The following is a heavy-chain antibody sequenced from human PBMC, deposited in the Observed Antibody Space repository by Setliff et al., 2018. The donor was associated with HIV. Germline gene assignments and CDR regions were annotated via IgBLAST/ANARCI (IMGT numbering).Heavy chain of an antibody. CDR1: GGSISSHY. J-gene: IGHJ5*02. CDR2: IYYSGST. Sequence: PSETLSRTCTASGGSISSHYWSWIRQPPGKGLEWIGGIYYSGSTSYNPTLKSRVTISTDTSRNPFSLSLTSVTGADTAVYYCARGGASSKYLDPWGQGTLVTVSS. V-gene: IGHV4-59*11. CDR3: ARGGASSKYLDP. D-gene: IGHD2-15*01.